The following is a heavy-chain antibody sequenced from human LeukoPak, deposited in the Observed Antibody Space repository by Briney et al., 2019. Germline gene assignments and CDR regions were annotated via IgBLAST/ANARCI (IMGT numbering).Heavy chain of an antibody. D-gene: IGHD3-16*01. V-gene: IGHV3-30-3*01. CDR1: GFTFSRCA. Sequence: PGGPLRLSCAASGFTFSRCAMHWVRQAPGKGLEWVAVISYDGSNKYYADSVKGRFTISRDNSKNTLYLQMNSLRAEDTAVYYCARDLCVITFGGVCGMDVWGQGTTVTVSS. CDR2: ISYDGSNK. J-gene: IGHJ6*02. CDR3: ARDLCVITFGGVCGMDV.